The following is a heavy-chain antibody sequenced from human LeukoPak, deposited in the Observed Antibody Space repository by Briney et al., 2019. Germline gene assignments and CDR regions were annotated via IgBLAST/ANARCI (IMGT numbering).Heavy chain of an antibody. CDR3: ARTHRSGYCSGGSCYGLYYYYYYYMDV. J-gene: IGHJ6*03. Sequence: SETLSLACSVSGSSISSSSYYWGWIRQPPGKGLEWIGSIHYSGDTYYNPSLKSRVTISRDTSKNQFSLKLSSVTAADTAVYYCARTHRSGYCSGGSCYGLYYYYYYYMDVWGKGTTVTVSS. V-gene: IGHV4-39*07. D-gene: IGHD2-15*01. CDR1: GSSISSSSYY. CDR2: IHYSGDT.